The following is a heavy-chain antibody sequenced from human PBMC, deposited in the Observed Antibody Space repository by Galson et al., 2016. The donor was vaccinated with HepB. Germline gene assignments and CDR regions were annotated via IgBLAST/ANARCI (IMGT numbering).Heavy chain of an antibody. J-gene: IGHJ5*02. CDR3: ARALIT. V-gene: IGHV3-7*01. CDR1: GFTLSNFW. D-gene: IGHD3-16*01. CDR2: IKQDGSEK. Sequence: SLRLSCATSGFTLSNFWMTWVRQAPGKGLEWVANIKQDGSEKYYVDSVKGRFTISRDNGNNSLFLQMNSLRVEDTAVYYCARALITWGRGTLVTVSS.